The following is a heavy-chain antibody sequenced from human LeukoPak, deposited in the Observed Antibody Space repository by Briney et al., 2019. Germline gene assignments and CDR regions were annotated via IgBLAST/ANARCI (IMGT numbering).Heavy chain of an antibody. CDR1: GGSISSSSYY. Sequence: PSETLFLTCTVSGGSISSSSYYWGWIRQPPGKGLEWIGSIYYSGSTYYNPSLKSRVTISVDTSKNQFSLKLSSVTAADTAVYYCARVKDPGGYYYYYYMDIWGKGNTVTVSS. D-gene: IGHD3-16*01. CDR3: ARVKDPGGYYYYYYMDI. CDR2: IYYSGST. V-gene: IGHV4-39*07. J-gene: IGHJ6*03.